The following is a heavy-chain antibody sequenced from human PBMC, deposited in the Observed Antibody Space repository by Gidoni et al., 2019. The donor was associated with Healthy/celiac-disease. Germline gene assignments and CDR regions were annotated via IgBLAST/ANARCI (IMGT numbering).Heavy chain of an antibody. CDR3: ARALILVGATKSYAFDI. Sequence: QVQLVKSGAEVTKPGASVKASCKASLYTFTSYYMHWVRQAPGQGLEWMGIIYPSGCSTSYAQKFQGRVTMTRDTSTSTVYMELSSLRPEDTAVYYCARALILVGATKSYAFDIWGQGTMVTVSS. J-gene: IGHJ3*02. V-gene: IGHV1-46*03. CDR1: LYTFTSYY. CDR2: IYPSGCST. D-gene: IGHD1-26*01.